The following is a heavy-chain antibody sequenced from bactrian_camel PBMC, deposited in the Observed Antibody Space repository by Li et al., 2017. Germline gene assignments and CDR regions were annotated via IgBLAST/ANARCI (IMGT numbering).Heavy chain of an antibody. CDR1: GYIFNTHC. CDR3: ATHRISGFTY. D-gene: IGHD5*01. J-gene: IGHJ4*01. Sequence: HVQLVESGGGSVQAGGSLTLSCAASGYIFNTHCVAWFRQAPGKEREGVAVIYTDGVTIYYDDSVKGRFTISRDNPKNTLYLQMNGLKSEDTALYFCATHRISGFTYWGQGTQVTVS. V-gene: IGHV3S54*01. CDR2: IYTDGVTI.